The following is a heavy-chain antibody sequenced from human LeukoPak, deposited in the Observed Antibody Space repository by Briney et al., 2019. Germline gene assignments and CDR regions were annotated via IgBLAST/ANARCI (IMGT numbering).Heavy chain of an antibody. D-gene: IGHD3-9*01. V-gene: IGHV1-46*01. CDR2: INPSGGST. CDR1: GYTFTSYY. J-gene: IGHJ4*02. CDR3: ARDIYPYYDILTGYYPNY. Sequence: ASVKVSFKASGYTFTSYYMHWVRQAPGQGLEWMGIINPSGGSTSYAQKFQGRVTMTRDTSTSTVYMELSSLRSEDTAVYYCARDIYPYYDILTGYYPNYWGQGTLVTVSS.